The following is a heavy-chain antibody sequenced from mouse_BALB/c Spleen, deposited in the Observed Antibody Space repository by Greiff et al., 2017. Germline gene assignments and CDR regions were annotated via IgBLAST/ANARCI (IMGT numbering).Heavy chain of an antibody. CDR1: GFTFSDYG. D-gene: IGHD1-1*01. V-gene: IGHV5-15*02. CDR3: ARGGPYYGSSYRYFDV. J-gene: IGHJ1*01. CDR2: ISNLAYSI. Sequence: EVMLVESGGGLVQPGGSRKLSCAASGFTFSDYGMAWVRQAPGKGPEWVAFISNLAYSIYYADTVTGRFTISRENAKNTLYLEMSSLRSEDTAMYYCARGGPYYGSSYRYFDVWGAGTTVTVSS.